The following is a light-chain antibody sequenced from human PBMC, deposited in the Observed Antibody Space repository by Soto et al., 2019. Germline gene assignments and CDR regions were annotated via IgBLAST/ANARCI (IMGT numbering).Light chain of an antibody. CDR2: AAS. CDR3: QQTYSTPRT. J-gene: IGKJ1*01. Sequence: DIQMTQSPSSLSASVGDRVTITCRASQSITIYLNWYQQKPGKAPTLLIYAASSLQSGVPSRFSGSGSGTDFTLNISSLQPEDFATYYCQQTYSTPRTFGQGTKVEIK. V-gene: IGKV1-39*01. CDR1: QSITIY.